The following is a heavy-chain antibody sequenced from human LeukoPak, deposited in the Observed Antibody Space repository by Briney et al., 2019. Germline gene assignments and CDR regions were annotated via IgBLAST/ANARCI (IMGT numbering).Heavy chain of an antibody. V-gene: IGHV3-7*01. CDR3: AREDDWNYEDY. CDR1: GFTFSNCW. CDR2: IKQDGSEK. J-gene: IGHJ4*02. Sequence: PGGSLRLSCAASGFTFSNCWMSWVRQAPGKGLEWVANIKQDGSEKYYVNSVKGRFTISRDNAKNSLYLQMNSLRAEDTAIYYCAREDDWNYEDYWGQGTLATVSS. D-gene: IGHD1-7*01.